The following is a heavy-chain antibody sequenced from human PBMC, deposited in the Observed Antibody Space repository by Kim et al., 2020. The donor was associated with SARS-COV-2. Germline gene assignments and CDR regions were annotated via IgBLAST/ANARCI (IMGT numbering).Heavy chain of an antibody. CDR1: GGSISSYY. J-gene: IGHJ4*02. D-gene: IGHD3-3*01. CDR3: ARDQRVTIFGVVAEGGYFDY. Sequence: SETLSLTCTLSGGSISSYYWSWIRQPPGKGLEWIGYIYYSGSTNYNPSLKSRVTISVDTSKNQFSLKLSSVTAADTAVYYCARDQRVTIFGVVAEGGYFDYWGQGTLVTVSS. CDR2: IYYSGST. V-gene: IGHV4-59*01.